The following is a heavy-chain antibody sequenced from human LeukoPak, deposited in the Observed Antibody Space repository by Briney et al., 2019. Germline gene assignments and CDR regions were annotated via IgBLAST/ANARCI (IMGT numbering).Heavy chain of an antibody. CDR2: INPNSGGT. CDR1: GYTFTGYY. CDR3: ASIYSSGYETDY. Sequence: ASVKVSRKASGYTFTGYYMHWVRQAPGQGLEWMGWINPNSGGTNYAQKFQGRVTMTRDTSISTAYMELSRLRSDDTAVYYCASIYSSGYETDYWGQGTLVTVSS. D-gene: IGHD3-22*01. V-gene: IGHV1-2*02. J-gene: IGHJ4*02.